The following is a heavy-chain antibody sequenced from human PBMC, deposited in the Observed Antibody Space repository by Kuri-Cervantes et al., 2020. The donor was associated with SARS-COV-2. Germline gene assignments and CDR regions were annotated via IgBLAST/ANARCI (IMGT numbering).Heavy chain of an antibody. CDR1: GFTFSSYA. V-gene: IGHV3-64*01. D-gene: IGHD3-3*01. Sequence: GGSLRLSCAASGFTFSSYAMHWVRQAPGKGLEYVSAISSNGGSTYYANSVKGRFTISRDSSKNTLYLQMGSLRAEDMAVYYCAREGHYDFWSGPFDYWGQGTLVTVSS. CDR3: AREGHYDFWSGPFDY. J-gene: IGHJ4*02. CDR2: ISSNGGST.